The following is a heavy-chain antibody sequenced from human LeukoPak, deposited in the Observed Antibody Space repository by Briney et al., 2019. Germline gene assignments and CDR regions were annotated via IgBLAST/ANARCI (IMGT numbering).Heavy chain of an antibody. CDR2: ISSSGSTI. D-gene: IGHD3-3*01. CDR1: GFTFSSYE. J-gene: IGHJ6*03. CDR3: ARYYDFWSGYYLYYYYYMDV. V-gene: IGHV3-48*03. Sequence: GGSLRLSCAASGFTFSSYEINWVRQAPGKGLEWVSYISSSGSTIKYADSVKGRFTISRGNAKNSLYLQMNSLRAEDTAVYYCARYYDFWSGYYLYYYYYMDVWGKGTTVTVSS.